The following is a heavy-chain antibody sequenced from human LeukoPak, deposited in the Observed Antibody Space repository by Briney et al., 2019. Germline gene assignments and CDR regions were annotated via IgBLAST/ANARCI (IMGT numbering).Heavy chain of an antibody. D-gene: IGHD3-22*01. J-gene: IGHJ4*02. CDR3: ARGLINYYYDSSGYLNFDY. V-gene: IGHV3-74*01. CDR2: INSDGSST. CDR1: GFTFSSYW. Sequence: PGGSLRLSCAASGFTFSSYWMHWVRQAPGKGLVWVSRINSDGSSTSYADSVKGRFTISRDNAKNTLYLQMNSLRAEDTAVYYCARGLINYYYDSSGYLNFDYWGQGTLVTVSS.